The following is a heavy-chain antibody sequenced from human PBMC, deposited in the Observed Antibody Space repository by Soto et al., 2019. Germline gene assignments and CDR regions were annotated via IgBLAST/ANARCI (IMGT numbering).Heavy chain of an antibody. J-gene: IGHJ4*02. D-gene: IGHD3-22*01. CDR3: ARDLHYDSSGYYLDFDY. CDR1: GFTFSSYS. CDR2: ISSSSSYI. V-gene: IGHV3-21*01. Sequence: GGSLRLSCAASGFTFSSYSMNWVRQAPGKGLEWVSSISSSSSYIYYADSVKGRFTISRDNAKNSLYLQMNSLRAEDTAVYYCARDLHYDSSGYYLDFDYWGQGTLVTVSS.